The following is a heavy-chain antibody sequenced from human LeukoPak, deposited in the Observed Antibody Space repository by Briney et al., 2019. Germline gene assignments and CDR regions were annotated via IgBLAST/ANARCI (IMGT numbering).Heavy chain of an antibody. Sequence: ASVKVSCKASGYTFSSYYMHWVRQAPGQGLEWMGVINPRGGSTSYAQKFQGRVTMTRDTSTSTVYMELSSLRSDDTAVYYCAREDWDDSSAYDSNTRGYGMDVWGQGTTVTVSS. CDR2: INPRGGST. V-gene: IGHV1-46*01. CDR3: AREDWDDSSAYDSNTRGYGMDV. CDR1: GYTFSSYY. J-gene: IGHJ6*02. D-gene: IGHD3-22*01.